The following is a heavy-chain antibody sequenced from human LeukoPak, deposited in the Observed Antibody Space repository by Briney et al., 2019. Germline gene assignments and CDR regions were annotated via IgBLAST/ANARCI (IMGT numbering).Heavy chain of an antibody. D-gene: IGHD5-12*01. CDR3: ARGPPGGYSGYLPHYFDY. J-gene: IGHJ4*02. CDR1: GDSVSSNSAA. V-gene: IGHV6-1*01. Sequence: SQTLSLTCAISGDSVSSNSAAWNWIRQSPSRGLEWLGRTYYRSKWYNDYAVSVKSRITINPDTSTNQFSLHMNSVTPEDTAVYYCARGPPGGYSGYLPHYFDYWGQGTLVTVSS. CDR2: TYYRSKWYN.